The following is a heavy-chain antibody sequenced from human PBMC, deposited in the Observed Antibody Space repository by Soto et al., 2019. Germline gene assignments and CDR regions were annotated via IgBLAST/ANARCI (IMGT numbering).Heavy chain of an antibody. CDR1: WGTCATFG. CDR2: LSSSSRTI. CDR3: TRDRFIAVAGYSAY. J-gene: IGHJ4*02. V-gene: IGHV3-48*02. Sequence: GGSMRVCLTALWGTCATFGRRWVRQTKVKWLALVSYLSSSSRTIYYADSVKGRFTISRDNAKTSLYLQMNSLRDEDTAVDYCTRDRFIAVAGYSAYWRQGTVETVSS. D-gene: IGHD6-19*01.